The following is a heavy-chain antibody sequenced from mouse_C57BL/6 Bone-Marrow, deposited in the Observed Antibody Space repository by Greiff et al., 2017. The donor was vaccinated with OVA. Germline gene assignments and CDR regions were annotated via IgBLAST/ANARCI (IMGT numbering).Heavy chain of an antibody. D-gene: IGHD2-4*01. CDR3: ARDDYDGAYYFDY. CDR1: GYTFTNYW. V-gene: IGHV1-63*01. CDR2: IYPGGGYN. J-gene: IGHJ2*01. Sequence: VQLQQSGAELVRPGPSVKMSCKASGYTFTNYWIGWAKQRPGHGLEWIGEIYPGGGYNNYNEKFKGKANLTADKSSSTAYLQFRSLTSDDSAIYYCARDDYDGAYYFDYWGQGTTLTVSS.